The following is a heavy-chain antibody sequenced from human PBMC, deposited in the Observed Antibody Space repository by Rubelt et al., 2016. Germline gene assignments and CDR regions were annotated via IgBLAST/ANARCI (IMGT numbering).Heavy chain of an antibody. CDR1: GFTFSTYA. CDR3: ARANIVPPGNRAFDS. Sequence: EVQLVESGGGLVQPGGSLRLSCAASGFTFSTYAVTWVRLAPGKGLEWVSAISGSGSSTYYADSVKGRFTISRDNSKNTLYLQMNSLRAEDAAVYYCARANIVPPGNRAFDSWGQGTMVTVSS. CDR2: ISGSGSST. J-gene: IGHJ3*02. V-gene: IGHV3-23*04. D-gene: IGHD2-2*01.